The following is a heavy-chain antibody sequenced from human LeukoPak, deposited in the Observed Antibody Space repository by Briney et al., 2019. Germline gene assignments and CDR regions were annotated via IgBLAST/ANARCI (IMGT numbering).Heavy chain of an antibody. CDR3: AKADILTGYPSFDY. CDR1: GFTFSSYA. D-gene: IGHD3-9*01. Sequence: GGSLRFSCAASGFTFSSYAMSWVRQAPGKGLEWVSAISGSGGSTYYADSVKGRFTISRDNSKNTLYLQMNSLRAEDTAVYYCAKADILTGYPSFDYWGQGTLVTVSS. CDR2: ISGSGGST. J-gene: IGHJ4*02. V-gene: IGHV3-23*01.